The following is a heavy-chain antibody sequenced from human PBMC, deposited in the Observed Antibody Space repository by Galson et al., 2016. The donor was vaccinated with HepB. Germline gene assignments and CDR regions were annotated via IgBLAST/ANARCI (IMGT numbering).Heavy chain of an antibody. J-gene: IGHJ6*02. D-gene: IGHD7-27*01. V-gene: IGHV1-18*01. CDR2: INAANGLT. Sequence: SVKVSCKASGYTFTSYAMTWVRQAPGQGLEWMGWINAANGLTKYAQKLQGRVTMTTDTSTSTAYMELRSLRSDDTAVYYCARGGLGVWGQGTTVTVSS. CDR3: ARGGLGV. CDR1: GYTFTSYA.